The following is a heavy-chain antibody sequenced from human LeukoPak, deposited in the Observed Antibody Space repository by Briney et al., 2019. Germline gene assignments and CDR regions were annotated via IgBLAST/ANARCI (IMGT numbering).Heavy chain of an antibody. D-gene: IGHD3-10*01. V-gene: IGHV3-48*03. CDR2: ISSSGSTI. CDR1: GFTFSTYE. CDR3: AKVTYGSGTYGAFDY. J-gene: IGHJ4*02. Sequence: PGGSLRLSCAASGFTFSTYEMNWVRQAPGKGLEWVSYISSSGSTIYYAESVKGRFAISRDNSKNTLYLQMNSLRAEDTAVYYCAKVTYGSGTYGAFDYWGQGTLVTVSS.